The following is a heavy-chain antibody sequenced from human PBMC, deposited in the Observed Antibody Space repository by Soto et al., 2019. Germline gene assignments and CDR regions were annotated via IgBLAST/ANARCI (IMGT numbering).Heavy chain of an antibody. D-gene: IGHD1-1*01. J-gene: IGHJ6*02. CDR2: ISYDGSNK. CDR3: AKDYIVDWNDPVGLLYYGMDV. V-gene: IGHV3-30*18. Sequence: QVQLVESGGGVVQPGRSLRLSCAASGFTFSSYGMHWVRQAPGKGLEWVAVISYDGSNKYYADSVKGRFTISRDNSKNTLYLQMNSLRAEDTAVYYCAKDYIVDWNDPVGLLYYGMDVWGQGTTVTVSS. CDR1: GFTFSSYG.